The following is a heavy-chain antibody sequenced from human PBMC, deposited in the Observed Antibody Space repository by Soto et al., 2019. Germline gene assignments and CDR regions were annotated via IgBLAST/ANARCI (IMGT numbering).Heavy chain of an antibody. Sequence: VQLLESGGSLVQPGGSLTLSCAASGFPFSSYAMSWVRQTPEKGLEWVAGISGGGNDRYYADFVQGRFTFSRDNSRYSLYLQMNSLRADDTAMYFRARSLFMVAPDNEPFDYWGQGTLVTVSS. CDR1: GFPFSSYA. V-gene: IGHV3-23*01. D-gene: IGHD5-12*01. J-gene: IGHJ4*02. CDR2: ISGGGNDR. CDR3: ARSLFMVAPDNEPFDY.